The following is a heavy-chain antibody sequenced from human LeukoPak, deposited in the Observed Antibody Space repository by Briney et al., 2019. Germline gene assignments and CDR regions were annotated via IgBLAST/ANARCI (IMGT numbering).Heavy chain of an antibody. D-gene: IGHD4-23*01. Sequence: PSETLSLTCTVSGGSISSYYWSWIRQPAGKGLEWIGRIYTSGSNNYNPSLRSRVTMSVDTSKNQFSLKLSSVTAADTAMYYCAREVADYGGYYYYHYMDVWGKGTTVTISS. CDR2: IYTSGSN. CDR1: GGSISSYY. J-gene: IGHJ6*03. V-gene: IGHV4-4*07. CDR3: AREVADYGGYYYYHYMDV.